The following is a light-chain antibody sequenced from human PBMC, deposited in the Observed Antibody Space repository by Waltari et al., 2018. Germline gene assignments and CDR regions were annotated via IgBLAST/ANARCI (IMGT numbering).Light chain of an antibody. CDR2: TAS. J-gene: IGKJ2*01. Sequence: DIQITQSPSAMSASVGDRVTITCRASQGISKYLAWFQQKPGKIPKRLIYTASNLESGVPSRFSGSGSGTEFTLTITSLQPEDSATYYCLQHSSYPYTFGQGTKLEI. V-gene: IGKV1-17*03. CDR1: QGISKY. CDR3: LQHSSYPYT.